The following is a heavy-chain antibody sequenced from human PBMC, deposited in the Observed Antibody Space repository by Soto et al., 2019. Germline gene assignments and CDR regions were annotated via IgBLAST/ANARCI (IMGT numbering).Heavy chain of an antibody. V-gene: IGHV1-18*01. Sequence: QVQLVQSGVEVKKPGASVKVSCKASGYAFTRYGITWVRQAPGQGLEWMGWISGYNGNTKYAQKLQGRVTMATDTSTSTAYMELRSLRSDDTTFYYCARVKDLRAAAGHADYWGQGTLVTVSS. CDR1: GYAFTRYG. J-gene: IGHJ4*02. D-gene: IGHD6-13*01. CDR3: ARVKDLRAAAGHADY. CDR2: ISGYNGNT.